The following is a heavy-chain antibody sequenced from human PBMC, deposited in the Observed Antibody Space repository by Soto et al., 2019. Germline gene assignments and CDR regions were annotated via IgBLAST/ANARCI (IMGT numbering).Heavy chain of an antibody. CDR1: GGTFSSYA. J-gene: IGHJ4*02. Sequence: QVQLVQSGAEVKEPGSSVKVSCKASGGTFSSYAISWVRQAPGQGLEWMGGIIASFGTANYAQKFQGRVTITADESTSAGYMELSSQRSEDTGVDYCARGERNCDDWGPGTLVTVPS. CDR3: ARGERNCDD. D-gene: IGHD3-16*01. CDR2: IIASFGTA. V-gene: IGHV1-69*12.